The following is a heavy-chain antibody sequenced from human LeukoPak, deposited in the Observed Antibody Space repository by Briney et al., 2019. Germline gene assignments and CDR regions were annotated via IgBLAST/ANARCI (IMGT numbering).Heavy chain of an antibody. CDR2: ISYDGGNK. D-gene: IGHD1-26*01. V-gene: IGHV3-30*03. CDR3: AREHSGSYYGENY. J-gene: IGHJ4*02. CDR1: GFTFSNYD. Sequence: PGGSLRLSCAASGFTFSNYDMHWVRQAPGKGLEWVAVISYDGGNKYYADSVKGRFTISRDNAKNSLYLQMNSLRDEDTAVYYCAREHSGSYYGENYWGQGTLVTVSS.